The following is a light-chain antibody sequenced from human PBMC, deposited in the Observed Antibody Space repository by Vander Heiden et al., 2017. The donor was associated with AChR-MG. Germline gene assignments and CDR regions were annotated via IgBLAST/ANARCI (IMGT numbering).Light chain of an antibody. CDR2: GSS. Sequence: EIVLTQSPGTLSLSPGERATLSCRASQSVASNFLAWYQQEPGQAPRLLIFGSSSRATGIPDRFSGSGSGTDFTLTISRLEPEDFAVYYCQQDGSSPKTFGQGTKVEIK. CDR3: QQDGSSPKT. CDR1: QSVASNF. V-gene: IGKV3-20*01. J-gene: IGKJ1*01.